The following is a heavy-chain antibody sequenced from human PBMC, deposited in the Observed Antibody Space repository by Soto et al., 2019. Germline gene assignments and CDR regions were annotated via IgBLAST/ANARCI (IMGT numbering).Heavy chain of an antibody. V-gene: IGHV4-61*08. Sequence: PSETLSLNCTVSGDSGGSSVDMYWSWVRQPPGKELEFIGKIYRSGSTLLNSAIQSRFTLSMEPSKNQFSLNLRSVTVGETARYFCARAHESGDYNGMSIWGPGITVTVSS. CDR3: ARAHESGDYNGMSI. CDR2: IYRSGST. J-gene: IGHJ6*02. CDR1: GDSGGSSVDMY.